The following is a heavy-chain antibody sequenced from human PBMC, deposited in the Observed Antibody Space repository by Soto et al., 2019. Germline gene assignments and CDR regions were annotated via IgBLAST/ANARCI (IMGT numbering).Heavy chain of an antibody. CDR1: GFTVSSKH. J-gene: IGHJ4*02. CDR2: IYSGGST. V-gene: IGHV3-66*01. D-gene: IGHD6-19*01. Sequence: EVQLVESGGGLVQPGGSLRLSCAASGFTVSSKHMNWVRQAPGKGLEWVSVIYSGGSTYYADSVKDRFTISRDTSKNTLYHQMNSLRAEDTAVYYCATDSSGPLDNWGQGTLVTVSS. CDR3: ATDSSGPLDN.